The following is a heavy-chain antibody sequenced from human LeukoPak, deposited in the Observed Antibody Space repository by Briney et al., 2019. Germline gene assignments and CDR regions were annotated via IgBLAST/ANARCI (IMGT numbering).Heavy chain of an antibody. V-gene: IGHV4-39*02. J-gene: IGHJ3*02. CDR1: GGSISSSSYY. CDR3: ARDRGNAFLERPTTKTHAFDI. CDR2: IYYSGST. D-gene: IGHD3-3*01. Sequence: SETLSLTCTVSGGSISSSSYYWGWIRQPPGKGLEWIGSIYYSGSTYYNPSLKSRVTISVDTSKNQFSLKLSSVTAADTAVYYCARDRGNAFLERPTTKTHAFDIWGQGTMVTVSS.